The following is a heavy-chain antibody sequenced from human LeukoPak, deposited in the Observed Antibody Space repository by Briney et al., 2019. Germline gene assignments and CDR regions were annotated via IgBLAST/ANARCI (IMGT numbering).Heavy chain of an antibody. V-gene: IGHV4-39*07. D-gene: IGHD2-21*01. CDR1: GGSISSSSYY. CDR3: ARVRGQGRNSVVVYYFDY. Sequence: SETLSLTCTVSGGSISSSSYYWGWIRQPPGKGLEWIGSIYYSGSTYYNPSLKSRVTISVDTSKNQFSLKLSSVTAADTAVYYCARVRGQGRNSVVVYYFDYWGQGTLVTVSS. CDR2: IYYSGST. J-gene: IGHJ4*02.